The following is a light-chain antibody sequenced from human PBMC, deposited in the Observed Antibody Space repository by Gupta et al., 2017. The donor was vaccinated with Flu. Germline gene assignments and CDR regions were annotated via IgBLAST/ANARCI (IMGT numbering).Light chain of an antibody. CDR3: QQYGSPWT. V-gene: IGKV3-20*01. CDR2: GAS. Sequence: EIVFTPSPGTLSLSPGERATLSCRASQSVSSSYLAWYQQKPGQAPRLLIYGASSRATGIPDRFSGSGSGTDFTLTISRLEPEDFAVYYCQQYGSPWTFGQGTKVEIK. CDR1: QSVSSSY. J-gene: IGKJ1*01.